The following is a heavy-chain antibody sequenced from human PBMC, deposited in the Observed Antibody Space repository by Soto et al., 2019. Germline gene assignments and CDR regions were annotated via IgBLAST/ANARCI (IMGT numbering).Heavy chain of an antibody. CDR3: VGGQYYLDY. V-gene: IGHV3-30*03. Sequence: QVQLVESGGGVVQPGRSLRLSCAASGFPFTSYGMHWVREGPDKGLEWVAIISYDGSDKYYADSVKGRFTISRDNSKNTLYLQMNSLGPEDTALYYCVGGQYYLDYRGQGTLVIVSS. D-gene: IGHD3-10*01. CDR1: GFPFTSYG. CDR2: ISYDGSDK. J-gene: IGHJ4*02.